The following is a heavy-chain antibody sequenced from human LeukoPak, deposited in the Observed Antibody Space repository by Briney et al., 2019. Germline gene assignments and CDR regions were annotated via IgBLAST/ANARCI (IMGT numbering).Heavy chain of an antibody. J-gene: IGHJ6*02. V-gene: IGHV3-23*01. Sequence: GGSLRLSCAASGFPFSSYAMSWVRQAPGKGLEWVSAISGSGGSTYYADSVRGRFTISRDNSKNTLYLQMTSLRAEDMAVYYCAKGSSSGSFRGMDVWGQGTTVTVSS. CDR2: ISGSGGST. D-gene: IGHD6-19*01. CDR3: AKGSSSGSFRGMDV. CDR1: GFPFSSYA.